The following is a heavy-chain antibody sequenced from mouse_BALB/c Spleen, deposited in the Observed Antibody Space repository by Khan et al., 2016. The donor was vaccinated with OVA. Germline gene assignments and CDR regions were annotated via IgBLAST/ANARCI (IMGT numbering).Heavy chain of an antibody. Sequence: QLEESGPGLVKPSQTVSLTCTVTGISITTGNYRWSWIRHFPGNKLEWIGYLYYSGTTTYNPSLTSRTTITRDTSKNRFFLEMNFLTTEDTATYYCARDRGGFDSYYFDYWGQGTALTVSS. V-gene: IGHV3-5*02. J-gene: IGHJ2*01. CDR3: ARDRGGFDSYYFDY. CDR1: GISITTGNYR. CDR2: LYYSGTT. D-gene: IGHD2-2*01.